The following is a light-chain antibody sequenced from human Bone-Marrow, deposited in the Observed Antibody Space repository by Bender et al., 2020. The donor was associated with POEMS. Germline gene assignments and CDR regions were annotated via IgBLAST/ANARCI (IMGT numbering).Light chain of an antibody. CDR1: SSDVGKYNL. CDR2: EVT. Sequence: QSALTQPASVSGSLGQSITISCTGTSSDVGKYNLVSWYQQHPGKAPKLITYEVTKRPSGVSDRFSASKSGNTTSLRISGLQAEDEADYYCTSDAGSGTGVFGGGTKLTVL. J-gene: IGLJ3*02. V-gene: IGLV2-23*02. CDR3: TSDAGSGTGV.